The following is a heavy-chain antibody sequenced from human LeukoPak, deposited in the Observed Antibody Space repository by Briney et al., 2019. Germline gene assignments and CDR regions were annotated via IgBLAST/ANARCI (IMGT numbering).Heavy chain of an antibody. CDR2: IYSGGST. CDR3: ARSSYCSSTSCYTADY. D-gene: IGHD2-2*02. Sequence: PGGSLRLSCAASGFTVSSNYMSWVRQAPGKGLEWVSVIYSGGSTYYADSVKGRFTISRDNSKNTLYLQMNSLRAEDTAVYYCARSSYCSSTSCYTADYWGQGTLVTVSS. V-gene: IGHV3-66*01. J-gene: IGHJ4*02. CDR1: GFTVSSNY.